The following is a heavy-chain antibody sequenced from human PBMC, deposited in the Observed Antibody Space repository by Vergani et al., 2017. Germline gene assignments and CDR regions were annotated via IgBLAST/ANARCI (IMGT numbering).Heavy chain of an antibody. CDR2: INWSSDSI. J-gene: IGHJ2*01. CDR1: GFTFDDYA. Sequence: EVQLLESGGGLVQPGGSLRLSCAASGFTFDDYAMHWVRQAPGKGLEWVSGINWSSDSIAYADSVKGRFTISRDNAKNSLYLQMNSLRAEDTALYYCVKDIAASGNYWYFDVWGRGTLVTVSS. D-gene: IGHD6-13*01. CDR3: VKDIAASGNYWYFDV. V-gene: IGHV3-9*01.